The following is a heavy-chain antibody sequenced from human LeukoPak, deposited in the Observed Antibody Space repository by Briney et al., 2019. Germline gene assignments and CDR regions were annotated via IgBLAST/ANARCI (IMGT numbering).Heavy chain of an antibody. CDR3: ARGVHNSFDY. D-gene: IGHD3-10*01. J-gene: IGHJ4*02. Sequence: GGSLRLSCVASGFPFRIYGMHWVRQAPGKGLEWVAVILHDGSNKYYADSVKGRFIISRDNSRNTLYLQMNSLRAEDTAVYYCARGVHNSFDYWGQGTLVTVSS. CDR2: ILHDGSNK. V-gene: IGHV3-33*01. CDR1: GFPFRIYG.